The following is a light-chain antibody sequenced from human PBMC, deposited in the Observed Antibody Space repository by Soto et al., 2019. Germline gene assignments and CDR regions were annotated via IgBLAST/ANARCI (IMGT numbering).Light chain of an antibody. CDR1: QSVSSSY. V-gene: IGKV3-20*01. J-gene: IGKJ1*01. Sequence: EIGLTQSPGTLSLSPGERSTLSCRSSQSVSSSYSAWYQQKPGQAPRLLIYGKSTRATGIPDRFYGSGSGTDFTLTIYRLEPEDFAVYYCQQYGDSPQTFGQGTKVDIK. CDR3: QQYGDSPQT. CDR2: GKS.